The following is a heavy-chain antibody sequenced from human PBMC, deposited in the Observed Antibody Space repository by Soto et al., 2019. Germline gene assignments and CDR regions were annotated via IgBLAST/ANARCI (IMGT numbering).Heavy chain of an antibody. D-gene: IGHD1-1*01. CDR1: GGSISGGGFS. CDR2: ILHTGGT. CDR3: ARLQLGEGFDY. J-gene: IGHJ4*02. V-gene: IGHV4-30-2*01. Sequence: LTCAVSGGSISGGGFSWSWIRQPPGKGLEWIGYILHTGGTQYNPSLKSRVSMSVDKSKNQFSLHLTSVTAADTAVYYCARLQLGEGFDYWGQGALVTVSS.